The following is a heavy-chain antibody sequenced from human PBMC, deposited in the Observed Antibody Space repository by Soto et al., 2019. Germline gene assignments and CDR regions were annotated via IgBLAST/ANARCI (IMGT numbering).Heavy chain of an antibody. D-gene: IGHD6-6*01. CDR2: IWYDGSNK. CDR1: GFTFSSYG. V-gene: IGHV3-33*01. J-gene: IGHJ6*03. Sequence: GGSLRLSCAASGFTFSSYGMHWVRQAPGKGLEWVAVIWYDGSNKYYADSMKGRFTISRDNSKNTLYLQMNSLRAEDTAVYYCASEYSSSSGYYMDVWGKGTTVTVSS. CDR3: ASEYSSSSGYYMDV.